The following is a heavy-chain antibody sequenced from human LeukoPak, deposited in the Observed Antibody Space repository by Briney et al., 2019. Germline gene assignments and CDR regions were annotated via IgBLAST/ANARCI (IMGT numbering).Heavy chain of an antibody. CDR2: VTAGGDGT. Sequence: GGSLRLSRAASGFSFSSYAMSWVRQAPGKGLEWVSTVTAGGDGTYYTDSVKGRFIISRDNSKSTLYLQMNSLRAEDTAVYYCAKDRWSGFSAFEYWGRGTLVTASS. V-gene: IGHV3-23*01. CDR1: GFSFSSYA. J-gene: IGHJ4*02. D-gene: IGHD3-3*01. CDR3: AKDRWSGFSAFEY.